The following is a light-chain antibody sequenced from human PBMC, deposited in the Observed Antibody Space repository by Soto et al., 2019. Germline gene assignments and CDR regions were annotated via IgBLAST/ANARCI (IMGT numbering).Light chain of an antibody. Sequence: DIQMTQSPSTLSASIGDRVTITCRASQSISRWLAWYQQRPGKAPKMLIYDASTLESGVPSRFSGGGSGTEFTLTISSLQPGDSATYYCQHYNSYSPWTFGQGTKVDIK. CDR1: QSISRW. J-gene: IGKJ1*01. CDR2: DAS. V-gene: IGKV1-5*01. CDR3: QHYNSYSPWT.